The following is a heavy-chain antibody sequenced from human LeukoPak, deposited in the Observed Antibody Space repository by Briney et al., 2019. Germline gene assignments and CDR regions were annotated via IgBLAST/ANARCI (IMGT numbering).Heavy chain of an antibody. V-gene: IGHV1-46*01. CDR2: INPSGGST. CDR1: GYTFTSYY. Sequence: ASVKVSCKASGYTFTSYYMHWARQAPGQGLEWMGIINPSGGSTSYAQKFQGRVTMTRDMSTSTVYMELSSLRSEDTAVYYCAREGPSGSYYFWGQGTLVTVSS. CDR3: AREGPSGSYYF. D-gene: IGHD1-26*01. J-gene: IGHJ4*02.